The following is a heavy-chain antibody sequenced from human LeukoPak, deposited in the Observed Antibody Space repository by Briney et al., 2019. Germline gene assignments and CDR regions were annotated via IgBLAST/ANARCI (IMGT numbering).Heavy chain of an antibody. V-gene: IGHV4-34*01. CDR1: GGSFSGYY. D-gene: IGHD3-3*01. CDR3: ARGIYDFWSGYSKPNYYYYMDV. J-gene: IGHJ6*03. CDR2: INHSGST. Sequence: PSETLSLTXAVYGGSFSGYYWSWIRQPPGKGLEWIGEINHSGSTNYNPSLKRRVTISVDTSKNQFSLKLSSVTAADTAVYYCARGIYDFWSGYSKPNYYYYMDVWGKGTTVTVSS.